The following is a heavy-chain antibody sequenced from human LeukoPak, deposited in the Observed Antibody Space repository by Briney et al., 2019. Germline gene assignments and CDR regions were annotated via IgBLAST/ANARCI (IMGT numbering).Heavy chain of an antibody. Sequence: SETLSLTCTVSGYSISSGYYWGWIRQPPGKGLEWIGSIYHSGSTYYNPSLKSRVTISVDTSKNQFSLKLSSVTAADTAVYYCARRGDKGFDPWGQGTLVTVSS. CDR3: ARRGDKGFDP. CDR1: GYSISSGYY. J-gene: IGHJ5*02. V-gene: IGHV4-38-2*02. CDR2: IYHSGST.